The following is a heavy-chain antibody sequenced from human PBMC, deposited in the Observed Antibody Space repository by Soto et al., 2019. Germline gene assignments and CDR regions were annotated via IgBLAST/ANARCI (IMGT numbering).Heavy chain of an antibody. J-gene: IGHJ4*02. D-gene: IGHD4-17*01. CDR1: GGSISSSNW. V-gene: IGHV4-4*02. CDR2: IYHSGST. Sequence: QVQLQESGPGLVKPSGTLSLTCAVSGGSISSSNWWSWVRQPPGKGLEWIGEIYHSGSTSFNPSLKGRVTISVDKSKNQFSLKLSSVTAADTAVYYCARSTRSGTTFDYWGQGTLVTVSS. CDR3: ARSTRSGTTFDY.